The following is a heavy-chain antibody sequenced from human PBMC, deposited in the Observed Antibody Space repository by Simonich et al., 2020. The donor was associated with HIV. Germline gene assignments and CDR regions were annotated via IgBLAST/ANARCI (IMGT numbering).Heavy chain of an antibody. D-gene: IGHD3-3*01. V-gene: IGHV4-39*01. CDR1: GGSISSSSYY. Sequence: QLQLQESGPGLVKPSETLSLTCTVSGGSISSSSYYWGWIRQPPGKGLEWIGSIYYSGSTYNNPSLKSRVTISVDTSKNQFSLKLSSVTAADTAVYYCAVTYYDFWSGYFPLDYWGQGTLVTVSS. J-gene: IGHJ4*02. CDR2: IYYSGST. CDR3: AVTYYDFWSGYFPLDY.